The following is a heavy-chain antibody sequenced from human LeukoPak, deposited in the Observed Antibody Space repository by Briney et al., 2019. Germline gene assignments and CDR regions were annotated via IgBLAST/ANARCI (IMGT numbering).Heavy chain of an antibody. J-gene: IGHJ5*02. D-gene: IGHD2-15*01. CDR1: GFTFSSYS. CDR3: ARDNGGYCSGGSCYSGWFDP. CDR2: IRSSGNTI. Sequence: GGSLRLSCAASGFTFSSYSMSWVRQAQGKGLEWVSYIRSSGNTIYYADSVKGRFTISRDNAKNSLYLQMNSLRAEDTAVYYCARDNGGYCSGGSCYSGWFDPWGQGTLVTVSS. V-gene: IGHV3-48*04.